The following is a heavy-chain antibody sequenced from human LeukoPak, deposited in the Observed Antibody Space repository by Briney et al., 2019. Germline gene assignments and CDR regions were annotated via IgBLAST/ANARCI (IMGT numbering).Heavy chain of an antibody. Sequence: GGSLRLSCAASGFTFSSYVMSWVRQAPGKGLEWVSSISNSGGSTYYADSVKGRFTISRDNSKNTLYLQMNSLRAEDTAVYYCAKAQVGPAYYFDYWGQGTLVTVSS. CDR2: ISNSGGST. J-gene: IGHJ4*02. V-gene: IGHV3-23*01. CDR1: GFTFSSYV. CDR3: AKAQVGPAYYFDY.